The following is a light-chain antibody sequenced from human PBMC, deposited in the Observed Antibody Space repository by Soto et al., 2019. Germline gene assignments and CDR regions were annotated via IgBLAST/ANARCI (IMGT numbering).Light chain of an antibody. CDR2: KAS. Sequence: DIQMTQSPSTLSASVGDRVTITCRASQSISSWLAWYQQKPGKAPKLLIYKASSLESGVPSRFSGSGSGTEFTLTISSLQPDDFATYYRQQYNSSPWTFGQGTKVEIK. CDR3: QQYNSSPWT. J-gene: IGKJ1*01. V-gene: IGKV1-5*03. CDR1: QSISSW.